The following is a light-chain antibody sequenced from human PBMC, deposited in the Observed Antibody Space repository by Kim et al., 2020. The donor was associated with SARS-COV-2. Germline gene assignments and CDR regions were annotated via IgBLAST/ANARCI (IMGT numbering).Light chain of an antibody. CDR3: QQYNNWPET. Sequence: IVMTQSPAPLSVSPGERATLYCRASQSVSNSLAWYQQKPGQAPRLLIYGASNRATGIPARFSGSGSRTEFTLTISSLQSEDFAVYYCQQYNNWPETFGQGTKVEIK. CDR2: GAS. V-gene: IGKV3-15*01. J-gene: IGKJ1*01. CDR1: QSVSNS.